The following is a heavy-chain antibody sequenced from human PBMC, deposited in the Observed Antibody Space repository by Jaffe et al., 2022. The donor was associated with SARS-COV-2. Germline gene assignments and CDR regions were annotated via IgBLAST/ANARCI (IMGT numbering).Heavy chain of an antibody. J-gene: IGHJ5*02. CDR1: GGSISSYY. D-gene: IGHD2-2*01. V-gene: IGHV4-4*07. CDR3: ARGMGGDIVVVPAAMGDWFDP. Sequence: QVQLQESGPGLVKPSETLSLTCTVSGGSISSYYWSWIRQPAGKGLEWIGRIYTSGSTNYNPSLKSRVTMSVDTSKNQFSLKLSSVTAADTAVYYCARGMGGDIVVVPAAMGDWFDPWGQGTLVTVSS. CDR2: IYTSGST.